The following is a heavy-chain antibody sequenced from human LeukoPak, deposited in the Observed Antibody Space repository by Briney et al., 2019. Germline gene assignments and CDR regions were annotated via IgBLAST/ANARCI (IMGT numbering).Heavy chain of an antibody. J-gene: IGHJ4*02. CDR3: ARHGGAYSFDY. V-gene: IGHV4-59*08. Sequence: SETLSLTCTVSGGSISNYYWSWARQPPGKGLEWIGCIYYIGSTNYNPSLKSRVTISPDTSKNQFSLELSSVTAADTAVYYCARHGGAYSFDYWGQGTLVTVSS. CDR1: GGSISNYY. D-gene: IGHD4-11*01. CDR2: IYYIGST.